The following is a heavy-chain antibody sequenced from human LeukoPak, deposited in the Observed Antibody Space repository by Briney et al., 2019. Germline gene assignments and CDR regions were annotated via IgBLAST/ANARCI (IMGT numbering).Heavy chain of an antibody. CDR1: GFTFSSYA. CDR3: ARRWSFDY. CDR2: ISYDGSNK. V-gene: IGHV3-30*04. D-gene: IGHD6-13*01. J-gene: IGHJ4*02. Sequence: GGSLRLSCAASGFTFSSYAMHWVRQAPGKGLEWVAVISYDGSNKYYADSVKGRFTISRDNSKNTLYLQMNSLRVEDTAVYYCARRWSFDYWGQGTLVTVSS.